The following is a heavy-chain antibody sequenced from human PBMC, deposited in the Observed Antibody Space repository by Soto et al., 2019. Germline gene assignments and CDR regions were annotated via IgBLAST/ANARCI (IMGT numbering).Heavy chain of an antibody. V-gene: IGHV1-69*13. CDR3: AKLGERSWFDP. Sequence: SVKVSCKASGGTFTNYAISWVRQTPGQGLEWMGGIVPMFHTPDYAQNFQGRVTITADESTSTVYMELSSLRSDDTAVYYCAKLGERSWFDPWGQGTLVTVPS. J-gene: IGHJ5*02. D-gene: IGHD3-10*01. CDR1: GGTFTNYA. CDR2: IVPMFHTP.